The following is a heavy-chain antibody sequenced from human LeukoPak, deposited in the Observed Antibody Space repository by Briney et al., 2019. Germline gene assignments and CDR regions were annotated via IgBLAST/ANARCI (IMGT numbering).Heavy chain of an antibody. D-gene: IGHD3/OR15-3a*01. CDR3: GTHAGRTGSDD. CDR1: GFTVSSNF. V-gene: IGHV3-53*01. CDR2: IYSDGTT. Sequence: GGSLRLSCAASGFTVSSNFMSWVRQAPGKGLEWVTVIYSDGTTYFADSVKGRFTISRDNSKNTLYLHMNSLRAADTAVYYCGTHAGRTGSDDWGQGTLVTVSS. J-gene: IGHJ4*02.